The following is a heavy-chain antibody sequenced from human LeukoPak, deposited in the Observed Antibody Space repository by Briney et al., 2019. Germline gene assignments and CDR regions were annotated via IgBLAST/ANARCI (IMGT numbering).Heavy chain of an antibody. J-gene: IGHJ5*02. CDR3: AASWNDERCFDP. CDR2: IFNTGPA. Sequence: SETQSLTCKVSGASVSTTPYYWTWIRQPAGKGLEWIGRIFNTGPANYNPSFKSRVTISLDTSKNEFSLNLNSVTAADTAVYFCAASWNDERCFDPWGQGTLVIVSS. V-gene: IGHV4-61*10. CDR1: GASVSTTPYY. D-gene: IGHD1-1*01.